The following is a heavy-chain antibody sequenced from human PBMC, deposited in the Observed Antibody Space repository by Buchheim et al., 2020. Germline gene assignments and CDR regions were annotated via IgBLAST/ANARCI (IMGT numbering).Heavy chain of an antibody. J-gene: IGHJ4*02. Sequence: QVQLVESGGGVVQPGRSLRLSCEASGFTFSTFAMHWVRQAPGKGLEWVALVSYDGSQKYYADSVKGRFTISRDNSKNTLYLQMNSLRADDTAVYYCARSPSSAWHNFDYWGQGTL. CDR3: ARSPSSAWHNFDY. CDR2: VSYDGSQK. CDR1: GFTFSTFA. D-gene: IGHD6-19*01. V-gene: IGHV3-30*01.